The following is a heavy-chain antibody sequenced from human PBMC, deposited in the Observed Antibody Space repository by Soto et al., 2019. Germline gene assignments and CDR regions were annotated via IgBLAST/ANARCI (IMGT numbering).Heavy chain of an antibody. D-gene: IGHD3-3*01. CDR3: ARENYDFWSGLGYYYYGMDV. CDR2: IKQDGSEK. V-gene: IGHV3-7*05. CDR1: GFTFSSYW. Sequence: WGSLRLSCAASGFTFSSYWMSWVRQAPGKGLEWVANIKQDGSEKYYVDSVKGRFTISRDNAKNSLYLQMNSLRAEDTAVYYCARENYDFWSGLGYYYYGMDVWGQGTTVTVSS. J-gene: IGHJ6*02.